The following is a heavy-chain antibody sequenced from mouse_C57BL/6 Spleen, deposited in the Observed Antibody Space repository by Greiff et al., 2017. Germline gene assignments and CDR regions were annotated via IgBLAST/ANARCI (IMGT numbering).Heavy chain of an antibody. D-gene: IGHD4-1*01. Sequence: VQLQQSGAELVRPGASVTLSCKASGYTFTDYEMHWVKQTPVHGLEWIGAIDPETGGTAYNQKFKGKAILTADKSSSTAYMELRSLTSEDSAVYYCTREDRTGTDYFDYWGQGTTLTVSS. V-gene: IGHV1-15*01. CDR2: IDPETGGT. CDR1: GYTFTDYE. CDR3: TREDRTGTDYFDY. J-gene: IGHJ2*01.